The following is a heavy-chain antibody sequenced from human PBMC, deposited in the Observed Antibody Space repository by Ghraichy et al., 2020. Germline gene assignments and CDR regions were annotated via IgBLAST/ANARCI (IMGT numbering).Heavy chain of an antibody. CDR3: ARDMVGADY. D-gene: IGHD1-26*01. V-gene: IGHV4-59*01. Sequence: SETLSLTCTVSGGSISSYYWSWIRQPPGKGLEWIGYIYYSGSTNYNPSLKSRVTISVDTSKNQFSLKLSSVTAADTAVYYCARDMVGADYWGQGTLVTVSS. CDR2: IYYSGST. CDR1: GGSISSYY. J-gene: IGHJ4*02.